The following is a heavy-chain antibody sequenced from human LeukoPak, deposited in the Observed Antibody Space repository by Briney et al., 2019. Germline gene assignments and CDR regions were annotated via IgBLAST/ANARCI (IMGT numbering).Heavy chain of an antibody. J-gene: IGHJ6*02. CDR1: GFTFSSYA. CDR2: SSNSGSTI. V-gene: IGHV3-48*04. CDR3: ARDFGTVTTWGMDV. Sequence: GGSLRLSCAASGFTFSSYAMSWVRQAPGKGLEWVSYSSNSGSTIYYADSVKGRFTISRDNAKNSLYLQMNSLRVEDTAVYFCARDFGTVTTWGMDVWGQGTTVTVSS. D-gene: IGHD4-17*01.